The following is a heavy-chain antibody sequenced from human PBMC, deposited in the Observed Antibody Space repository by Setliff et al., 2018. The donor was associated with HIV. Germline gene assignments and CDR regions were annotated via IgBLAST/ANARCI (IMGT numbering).Heavy chain of an antibody. Sequence: SGPTLVNPTQTLTLTCTCSGFSLSTSGVGVGWIRQTPGKALEWNTVINWNANKYYSPSMRRRLTVTRDTPKNQVVLTITNRDPVDTATYFCAHTPVSRSQYFFDYWGQGTLVTVSS. V-gene: IGHV2-5*01. CDR3: AHTPVSRSQYFFDY. CDR2: INWNANK. CDR1: GFSLSTSGVG. J-gene: IGHJ4*02. D-gene: IGHD3-10*01.